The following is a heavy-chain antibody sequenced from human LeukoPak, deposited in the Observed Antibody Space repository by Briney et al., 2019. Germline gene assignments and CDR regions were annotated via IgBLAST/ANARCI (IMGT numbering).Heavy chain of an antibody. D-gene: IGHD6-19*01. CDR2: ISYDGSNK. CDR1: GFTFSSYA. J-gene: IGHJ4*02. V-gene: IGHV3-30*04. CDR3: ARDIVGGYSSGWPWGIDY. Sequence: PGRSLRLSCAASGFTFSSYAMHWVRQAPGKGLEWVAVISYDGSNKYYADSVKGRFTISRDNSKNTLYLQMNSLRAEDTAVYYCARDIVGGYSSGWPWGIDYWGQGTLVTVSS.